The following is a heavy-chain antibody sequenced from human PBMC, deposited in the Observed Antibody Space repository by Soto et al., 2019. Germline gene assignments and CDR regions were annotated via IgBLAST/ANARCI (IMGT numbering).Heavy chain of an antibody. D-gene: IGHD5-18*01. V-gene: IGHV1-69*13. J-gene: IGHJ6*04. CDR2: IIPIFGTA. CDR1: GGTFSSYA. Sequence: SVKVSCKASGGTFSSYAISWVRQAPGQGLEWMGGIIPIFGTANYAQKFQGRVTITADESTTTAYMELSSLRSEDTAAYYCATRFVIVPANHVDTALPPMSACGEGTTVTVSS. CDR3: ATRFVIVPANHVDTALPPMSA.